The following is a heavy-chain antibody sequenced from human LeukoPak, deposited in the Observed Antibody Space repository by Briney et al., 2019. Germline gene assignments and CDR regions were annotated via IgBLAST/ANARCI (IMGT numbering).Heavy chain of an antibody. CDR1: GFTFSSYW. D-gene: IGHD5-18*01. J-gene: IGHJ4*02. CDR2: IKSDGSTT. Sequence: QPGGSLRLSCAASGFTFSSYWMHWVRQAPGKGLVWVSRIKSDGSTTTYADSVKGRFTISRDNAKNTLYLQMNSLRAEDTAVYYCASVVDTHFDYWGQGTLVTVSS. CDR3: ASVVDTHFDY. V-gene: IGHV3-74*01.